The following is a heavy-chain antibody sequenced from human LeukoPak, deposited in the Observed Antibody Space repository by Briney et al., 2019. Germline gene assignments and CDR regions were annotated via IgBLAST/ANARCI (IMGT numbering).Heavy chain of an antibody. CDR2: ISSSGSTI. Sequence: PGGSLRLSCAASGSTFSSYEMNWVRQAPGTGLEWVSYISSSGSTIYYADSVKGRFTISRDNAKNSLYLQMNSLRAEDTAVYYCAREIIGSSSLPDYWGQGTLVTVSS. CDR1: GSTFSSYE. V-gene: IGHV3-48*03. J-gene: IGHJ4*02. D-gene: IGHD6-6*01. CDR3: AREIIGSSSLPDY.